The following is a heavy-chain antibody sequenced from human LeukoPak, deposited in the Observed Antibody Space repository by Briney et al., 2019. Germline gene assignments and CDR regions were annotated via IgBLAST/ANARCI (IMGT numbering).Heavy chain of an antibody. CDR3: ANRIGGYLSY. J-gene: IGHJ4*02. D-gene: IGHD5-12*01. Sequence: PGGSLRLSCAASGFTFSSYAMHWVRQAPGKGLEWVAVISYDGSNKYYADSVKGRFTISRDNSKNTLYLQMNSLRAEDTAVYYCANRIGGYLSYWGQGTLVTVSS. CDR2: ISYDGSNK. V-gene: IGHV3-30-3*01. CDR1: GFTFSSYA.